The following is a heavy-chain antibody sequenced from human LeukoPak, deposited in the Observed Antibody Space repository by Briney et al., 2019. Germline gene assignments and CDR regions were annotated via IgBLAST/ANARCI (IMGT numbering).Heavy chain of an antibody. V-gene: IGHV3-23*01. J-gene: IGHJ4*02. D-gene: IGHD3-3*01. CDR1: GFTFSSYA. Sequence: GGSLRLSCAASGFTFSSYAMSWVRQAPGKGLEWVSATSGSDESTYFADSVKGRVSISRDNSKKTLYMQMNSLRAEDTAVYYCAKLRDYDFWSGYWIDYWGQGTLVTVSS. CDR2: TSGSDEST. CDR3: AKLRDYDFWSGYWIDY.